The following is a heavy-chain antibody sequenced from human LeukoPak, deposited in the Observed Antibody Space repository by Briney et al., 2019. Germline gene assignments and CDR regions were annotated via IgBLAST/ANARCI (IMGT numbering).Heavy chain of an antibody. V-gene: IGHV1-18*01. Sequence: ASVKVSCKASGYTFTSYGISWVRQAPGQGLEWMGWISAYNGNTNYAQELQGRVTMTTDTSTSTAYMELRSLRSDDTAVYYCARDGQQLVPPSRYYYYGMDVWGQGTTVTVSS. CDR2: ISAYNGNT. D-gene: IGHD6-13*01. CDR1: GYTFTSYG. J-gene: IGHJ6*02. CDR3: ARDGQQLVPPSRYYYYGMDV.